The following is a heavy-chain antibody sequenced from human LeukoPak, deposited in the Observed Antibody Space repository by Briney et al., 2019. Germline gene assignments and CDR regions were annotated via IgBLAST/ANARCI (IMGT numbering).Heavy chain of an antibody. Sequence: GRSLRLSCAASGFTFSSYAMHWVRQAPGKGLEWVAVISYDGSNKYYADSVKGRFTISRDNSKNTLYLQMNSLRAEDTAVYYCARDCTGWYYYYYMDVWGKGTTVTVSS. V-gene: IGHV3-30-3*01. J-gene: IGHJ6*03. CDR2: ISYDGSNK. D-gene: IGHD2-8*02. CDR3: ARDCTGWYYYYYMDV. CDR1: GFTFSSYA.